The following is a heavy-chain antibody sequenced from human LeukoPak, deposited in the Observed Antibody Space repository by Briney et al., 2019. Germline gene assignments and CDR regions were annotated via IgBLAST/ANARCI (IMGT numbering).Heavy chain of an antibody. J-gene: IGHJ4*02. V-gene: IGHV1-2*02. D-gene: IGHD4-11*01. CDR1: GYTFTGYY. CDR3: ARASPYSPSLFDY. Sequence: GASVKVSCKASGYTFTGYYMHWVRQAPGQGLEWMGWINPNSGGTNYAQKFQGRVTMTRDTSISTAYMELSRLRSEDTAVYYCARASPYSPSLFDYWGQGTLVTVSS. CDR2: INPNSGGT.